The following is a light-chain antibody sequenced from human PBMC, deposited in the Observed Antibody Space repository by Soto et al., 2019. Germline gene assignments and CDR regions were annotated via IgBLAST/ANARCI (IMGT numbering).Light chain of an antibody. Sequence: EIVMTQSPATLSVSPGERATLSCRASQSVSSDLAWYHQKPGQAPRLLIYSAPTRATGIPARFSGSGSGTEFTLTINSLQAEDFAVYYCQQYNNGPRTFGQGTKVEIK. V-gene: IGKV3-15*01. J-gene: IGKJ1*01. CDR1: QSVSSD. CDR2: SAP. CDR3: QQYNNGPRT.